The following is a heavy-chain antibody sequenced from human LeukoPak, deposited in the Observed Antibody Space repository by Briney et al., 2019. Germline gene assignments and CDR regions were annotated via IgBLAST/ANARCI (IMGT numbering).Heavy chain of an antibody. J-gene: IGHJ4*02. Sequence: PGGSLRLSCAASGFTFSSYWMSWVRQAPGKGLEWVSSISNSSTYIYYADSVKGRFTISRDNVQNSLSLQMNSLRAEDTAVYYCARWVCSSTSCFYFDYWGQGSLVVVSS. CDR3: ARWVCSSTSCFYFDY. V-gene: IGHV3-21*01. CDR1: GFTFSSYW. D-gene: IGHD2-2*01. CDR2: ISNSSTYI.